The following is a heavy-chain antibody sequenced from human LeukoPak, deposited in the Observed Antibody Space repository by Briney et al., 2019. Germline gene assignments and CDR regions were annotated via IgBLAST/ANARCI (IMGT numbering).Heavy chain of an antibody. Sequence: PGGSLRLSCAASGFIFRNYAMSWVRQAPGKGLEWVSAITGSGDTTYYADSVKGRFTVSRDNSKNTLYVEMNTLRAEDTAVYYCAKWGDYDILTGYYVSDFWGQGTPVTVSS. CDR1: GFIFRNYA. CDR2: ITGSGDTT. V-gene: IGHV3-23*01. CDR3: AKWGDYDILTGYYVSDF. D-gene: IGHD3-9*01. J-gene: IGHJ4*02.